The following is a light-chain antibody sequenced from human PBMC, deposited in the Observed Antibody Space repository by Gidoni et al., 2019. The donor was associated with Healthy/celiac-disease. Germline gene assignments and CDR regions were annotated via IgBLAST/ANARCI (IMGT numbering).Light chain of an antibody. J-gene: IGKJ5*01. V-gene: IGKV3-20*01. CDR3: QQYGSSRGIT. CDR1: LSVSSSY. Sequence: LLTQSPGTLSLPPGERATRSCRASLSVSSSYLAWYQQKPGQAPRILIYGASSRATSIPDRISGSGSGTEVTITISRLEPEEFAVYYCQQYGSSRGITFGQGTRLEIK. CDR2: GAS.